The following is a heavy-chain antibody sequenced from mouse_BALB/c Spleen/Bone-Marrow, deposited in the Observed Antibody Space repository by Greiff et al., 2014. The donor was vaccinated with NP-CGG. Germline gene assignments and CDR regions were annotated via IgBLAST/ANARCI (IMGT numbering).Heavy chain of an antibody. CDR3: AREGLSDFFAY. CDR1: GYTFSSYW. J-gene: IGHJ3*01. Sequence: VQLQQSGAELMKPGASVNISCKATGYTFSSYWIERVKQRPGHGLEWIGDILPGSNGANYNEKFKGKATFTAGTSSNTVYMEIDSLTSEDSAVYYCAREGLSDFFAYWGQGTLVTVSA. V-gene: IGHV1-9*01. CDR2: ILPGSNGA. D-gene: IGHD3-1*01.